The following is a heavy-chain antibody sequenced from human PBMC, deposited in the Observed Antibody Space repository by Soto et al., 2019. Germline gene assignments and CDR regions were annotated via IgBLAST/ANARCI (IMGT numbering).Heavy chain of an antibody. CDR1: GYSFTSYW. CDR3: ATRQVRSMSCYPQYSSCCGRDYYCCSDRGG. D-gene: IGHD6-13*01. J-gene: IGHJ6*03. CDR2: LDPSDSYT. Sequence: GESLKISCKGSGYSFTSYWISWVRQMPGKGLERMGRLDPSDSYTNYSPSFQGHVTISADKSISTAYLQWSSLKASDTAMHYCATRQVRSMSCYPQYSSCCGRDYYCCSDRGGRGKGTRVTVSS. V-gene: IGHV5-10-1*01.